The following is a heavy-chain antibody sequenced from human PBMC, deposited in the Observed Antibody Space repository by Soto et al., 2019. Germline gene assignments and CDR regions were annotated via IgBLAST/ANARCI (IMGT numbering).Heavy chain of an antibody. J-gene: IGHJ4*03. CDR2: ISSDGNT. CDR1: GFTVGSYA. V-gene: IGHV3-23*01. D-gene: IGHD2-2*01. Sequence: PGGSLRLSCAASGFTVGSYAMSWVRQAPGKGLEWVSGISSDGNTYYADSVKGRFTISRDSSKATLFLQMNRLRVDDTAIYYCATRTGPAEDYWGRGTLVTVSS. CDR3: ATRTGPAEDY.